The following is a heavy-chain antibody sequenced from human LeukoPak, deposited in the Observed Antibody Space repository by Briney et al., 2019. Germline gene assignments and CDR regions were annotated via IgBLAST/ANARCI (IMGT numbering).Heavy chain of an antibody. V-gene: IGHV4-59*01. CDR2: IYYSGST. D-gene: IGHD4-17*01. J-gene: IGHJ4*02. Sequence: PSETLSLTCTVSGGSISSYYWSWIRQPPGKGLEWIGYIYYSGSTNYNPSLKSRVTISVATSKNQFSLKLSSVTAADTAVYYCARAAGDYDFDYWGQGTLVTVSS. CDR3: ARAAGDYDFDY. CDR1: GGSISSYY.